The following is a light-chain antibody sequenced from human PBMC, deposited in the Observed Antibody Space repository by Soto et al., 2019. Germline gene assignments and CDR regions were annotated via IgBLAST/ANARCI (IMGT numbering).Light chain of an antibody. V-gene: IGKV3D-15*01. CDR2: DAS. J-gene: IGKJ4*01. CDR1: QSVDND. CDR3: QQYNNWPLT. Sequence: EIVMTQSPATLSVSPGDRATLSCRASQSVDNDLAWYQQKPGQPPRLLIYDASTRATGIPARFSGSQSGTEFTLTISSLLSEDFAVYFCQQYNNWPLTFGGVTKVETK.